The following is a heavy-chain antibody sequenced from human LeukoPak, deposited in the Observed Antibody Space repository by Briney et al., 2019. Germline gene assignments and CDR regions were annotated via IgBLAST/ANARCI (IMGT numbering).Heavy chain of an antibody. Sequence: GGSLRLSCAASGFTFSSYAMSWVRQAPGKGLEWVSVIYSGGSTYYADSVKGRFTISRDNSKNTLYLQMNSLRAEDTAVYYCARARYYYGSGSPRPGEDYWGQGTLVTVSS. CDR1: GFTFSSYA. CDR3: ARARYYYGSGSPRPGEDY. J-gene: IGHJ4*02. D-gene: IGHD3-10*01. V-gene: IGHV3-66*01. CDR2: IYSGGST.